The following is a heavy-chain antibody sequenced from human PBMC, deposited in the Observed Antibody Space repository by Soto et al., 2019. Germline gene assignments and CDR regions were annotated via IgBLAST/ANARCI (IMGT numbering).Heavy chain of an antibody. CDR3: ARAHCGGDCYSGVDY. CDR2: INPNSGGT. D-gene: IGHD2-21*02. Sequence: QVQLVQSGAEVKKPGASVKVSCKASGYTFTGYYMHWVRQAPGQGLEWMGWINPNSGGTNYAQKFQGWVTMTRDTSXXPAYMELSRLRSDDTAVYYCARAHCGGDCYSGVDYWGQGTLVTVSS. CDR1: GYTFTGYY. V-gene: IGHV1-2*04. J-gene: IGHJ4*02.